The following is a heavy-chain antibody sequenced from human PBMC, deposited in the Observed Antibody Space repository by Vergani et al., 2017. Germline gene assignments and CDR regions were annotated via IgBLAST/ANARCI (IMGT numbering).Heavy chain of an antibody. V-gene: IGHV3-33*06. CDR1: GFTFSSYG. CDR3: AKEYGSGSYYSYYYYMDV. Sequence: QVQLVESGGGVVQPGRSLRLSCAASGFTFSSYGMHWVRQAPGKGLEWVAVIWYDGSNKYYADSVKGRFTISRDNSKNTLYLQMNSLRAEDTAVYYCAKEYGSGSYYSYYYYMDVWGKGTTVTVSS. CDR2: IWYDGSNK. D-gene: IGHD3-10*01. J-gene: IGHJ6*03.